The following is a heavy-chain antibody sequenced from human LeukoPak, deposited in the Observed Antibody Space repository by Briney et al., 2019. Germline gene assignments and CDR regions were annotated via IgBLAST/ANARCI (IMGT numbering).Heavy chain of an antibody. J-gene: IGHJ4*02. D-gene: IGHD3-10*01. CDR1: GFSFRTYW. Sequence: GGSLRLSCAASGFSFRTYWMSWVRQAPGKGLEWVANIKEDGSEKNYVDSVKGRFTISRENAKNSLYLQMNSLRAEDTAVYYCARSGSDFDYWGQGTLVTVSS. V-gene: IGHV3-7*01. CDR2: IKEDGSEK. CDR3: ARSGSDFDY.